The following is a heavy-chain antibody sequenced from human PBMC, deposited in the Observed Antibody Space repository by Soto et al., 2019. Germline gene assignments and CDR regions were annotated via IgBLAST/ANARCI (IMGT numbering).Heavy chain of an antibody. D-gene: IGHD4-17*01. Sequence: SETLSLTCAVSGGSISSSNWWSWVRQPPGKGLEWIGGIYYSGRSYYNPSLKSRVTMSVDTSKNQFSLTLNSVTAADAAVYYCARQRTTVVTQAYFDHWGQGTLVTVSS. CDR2: IYYSGRS. J-gene: IGHJ4*02. CDR3: ARQRTTVVTQAYFDH. CDR1: GGSISSSNW. V-gene: IGHV4-4*02.